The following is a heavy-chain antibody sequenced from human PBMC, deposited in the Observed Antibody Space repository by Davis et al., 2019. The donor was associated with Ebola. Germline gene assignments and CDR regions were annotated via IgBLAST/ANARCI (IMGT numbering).Heavy chain of an antibody. J-gene: IGHJ4*02. V-gene: IGHV3-11*06. CDR3: VRDNGYSSG. D-gene: IGHD6-19*01. CDR2: ISSSSTYT. CDR1: GFTFSDYY. Sequence: GESLKISCAASGFTFSDYYMSWIRQAPGKGLEWVSDISSSSTYTNYADSVKGRFTISRGNAKNSLYLQMNSLRVEDTAVYYCVRDNGYSSGWGQGTLVTVSS.